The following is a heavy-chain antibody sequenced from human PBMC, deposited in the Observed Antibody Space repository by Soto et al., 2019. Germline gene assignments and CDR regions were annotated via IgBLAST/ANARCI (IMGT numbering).Heavy chain of an antibody. CDR3: ARYDYSVFYYYYGMDV. D-gene: IGHD4-17*01. V-gene: IGHV1-8*01. J-gene: IGHJ6*02. CDR2: MNPNSGNT. Sequence: GASVKVSCKASGYTFTSYDINWVRQATGQGLEWMGWMNPNSGNTGYAQKFQGRVTMTRNTSISTAYMELSSLRSEDTAVYYCARYDYSVFYYYYGMDVWGQGTTVTVS. CDR1: GYTFTSYD.